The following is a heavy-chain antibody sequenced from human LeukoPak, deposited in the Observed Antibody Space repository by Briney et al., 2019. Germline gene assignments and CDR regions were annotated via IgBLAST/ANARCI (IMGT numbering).Heavy chain of an antibody. CDR3: ARRTVTTIWH. CDR1: GGSISSSSYY. Sequence: SETLSLTCTVSGGSISSSSYYWGWIRQPPGKGLESIGSIYYSGSTYYNPSLKSRVTISVDTSKHQFSLKLSSVTAADTAVYYCARRTVTTIWHWGQGTLVTVSS. V-gene: IGHV4-39*01. CDR2: IYYSGST. J-gene: IGHJ4*02. D-gene: IGHD4-17*01.